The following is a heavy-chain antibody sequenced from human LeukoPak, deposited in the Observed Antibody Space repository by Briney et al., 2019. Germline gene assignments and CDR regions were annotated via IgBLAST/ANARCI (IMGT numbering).Heavy chain of an antibody. CDR2: IYYSGST. Sequence: SETLSLTCAVSGYSISSGYYWGWIRQPPGKGLEWIGYIYYSGSTNYNPSLKSRVTISVDTSKNQFSLKLSSVTAADTAVYYCARRGVIGGPTFDYWGQGTLVTVSS. V-gene: IGHV4-61*01. CDR1: GYSISSGYY. D-gene: IGHD3-16*02. CDR3: ARRGVIGGPTFDY. J-gene: IGHJ4*02.